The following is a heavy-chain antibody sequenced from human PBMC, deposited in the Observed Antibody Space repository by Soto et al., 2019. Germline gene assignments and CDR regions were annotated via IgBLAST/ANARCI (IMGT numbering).Heavy chain of an antibody. V-gene: IGHV5-10-1*01. D-gene: IGHD3-22*01. CDR3: ARPDYYYDSSGYYDY. CDR1: GYSFTSYW. Sequence: PGESLKISCKCSGYSFTSYWISWVRQMPGKGLEWMGRIDPSDSYTNYSPSFQGHVTISADKSISTAYLQWSSLKASDTAMYYCARPDYYYDSSGYYDYWGQGTLVTVSS. J-gene: IGHJ4*02. CDR2: IDPSDSYT.